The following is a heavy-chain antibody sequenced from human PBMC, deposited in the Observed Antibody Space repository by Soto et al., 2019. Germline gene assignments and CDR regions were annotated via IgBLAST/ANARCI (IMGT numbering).Heavy chain of an antibody. CDR3: ARGQLVWYGDLTPYHRDMDV. V-gene: IGHV4-34*02. D-gene: IGHD3-10*01. CDR1: GGSFDDCY. CDR2: ASHDGGT. Sequence: QVQLQQWGAGLLRPSETLSLTCAFSGGSFDDCYWSWVRQSPGKGLGWVGEASHDGGTNYSPALASRVSISGDTSKNQFSLHLRSVTAADTGLYYCARGQLVWYGDLTPYHRDMDVWGQGPTVTVSS. J-gene: IGHJ6*02.